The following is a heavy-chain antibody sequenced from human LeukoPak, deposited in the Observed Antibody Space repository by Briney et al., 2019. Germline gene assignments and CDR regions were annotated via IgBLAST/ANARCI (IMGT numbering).Heavy chain of an antibody. CDR1: GFTFSSYN. CDR3: ARVTVGAVNDY. Sequence: PGGSLRLSCAASGFTFSSYNMNWVRQAPGKGLEWVSYISSSSSTIYYADSVRGRFTISRDNAKNSLYLQMNRLRDEDTAVYYCARVTVGAVNDYWGQGTLVTVSS. CDR2: ISSSSSTI. J-gene: IGHJ4*02. D-gene: IGHD1-26*01. V-gene: IGHV3-48*02.